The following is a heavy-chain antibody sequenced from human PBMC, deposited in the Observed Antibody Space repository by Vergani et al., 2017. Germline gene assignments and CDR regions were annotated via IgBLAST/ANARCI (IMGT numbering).Heavy chain of an antibody. Sequence: EVQLVESGRGLVQPGGSLRLSCAASGFTFSSYEMNWVRQAPGKGLEWVSYISSSGSTIYYADSVKGRFTISRDNAKNSLYLQMNSLRAEDTAVYYCAREVTQDAFDIWGQGTMVTVSS. CDR3: AREVTQDAFDI. CDR1: GFTFSSYE. CDR2: ISSSGSTI. V-gene: IGHV3-48*03. J-gene: IGHJ3*02.